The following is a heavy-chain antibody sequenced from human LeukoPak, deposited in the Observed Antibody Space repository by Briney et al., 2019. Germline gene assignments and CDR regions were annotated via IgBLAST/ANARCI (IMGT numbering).Heavy chain of an antibody. CDR2: INPNSGGT. J-gene: IGHJ6*02. D-gene: IGHD3-16*01. Sequence: ASVTVSCKASGYTFTGYYMHWVRQAPGQGGEWMGWINPNSGGTNYAQKFQGRVTMTRDTSISTAYMELSRLRSDDTAVYYCARDLGFYYYYGMDVWGQGTTVTVSS. CDR3: ARDLGFYYYYGMDV. CDR1: GYTFTGYY. V-gene: IGHV1-2*02.